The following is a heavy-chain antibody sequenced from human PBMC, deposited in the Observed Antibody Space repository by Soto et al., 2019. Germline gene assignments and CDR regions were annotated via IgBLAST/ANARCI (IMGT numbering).Heavy chain of an antibody. J-gene: IGHJ4*02. CDR2: ISGSGGST. CDR3: AKVFGRRRIDY. CDR1: GFTFSSYA. Sequence: GGSLRLSXAASGFTFSSYAMSWVRQAPGKGLEWVSAISGSGGSTYYADSVKGRFTISRDNSKNTLYLQMNSLRAEETAVYYCAKVFGRRRIDYWGQGTLVTVSA. D-gene: IGHD3-10*01. V-gene: IGHV3-23*01.